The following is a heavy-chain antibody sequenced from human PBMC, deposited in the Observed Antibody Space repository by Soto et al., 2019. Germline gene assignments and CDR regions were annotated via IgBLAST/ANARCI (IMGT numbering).Heavy chain of an antibody. CDR2: IIPISGAA. D-gene: IGHD1-7*01. CDR1: GGTFSNYV. Sequence: SVKVSCKASGGTFSNYVVNWVRQAPGQGLEWMGRIIPISGAANYAQKFQGRVRITADKSTSTSYMELSSLRSEDTAVYYCARDMTRTVVPYFDFWGQGALVTVSS. J-gene: IGHJ4*02. CDR3: ARDMTRTVVPYFDF. V-gene: IGHV1-69*06.